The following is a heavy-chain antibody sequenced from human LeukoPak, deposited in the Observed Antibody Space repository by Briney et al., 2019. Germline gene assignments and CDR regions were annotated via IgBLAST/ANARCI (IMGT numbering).Heavy chain of an antibody. CDR1: GFTFSGRT. CDR2: ISSSGSTI. D-gene: IGHD3-10*02. V-gene: IGHV3-48*04. CDR3: AELGITMIGGV. J-gene: IGHJ6*04. Sequence: GGSLRLSCVASGFTFSGRTMHWVRQAPGKGLEWVSYISSSGSTIYYADSVKGRFTISRDNAKNSLYLQMNSLRAEDTAVYYCAELGITMIGGVWGKGTTVTISP.